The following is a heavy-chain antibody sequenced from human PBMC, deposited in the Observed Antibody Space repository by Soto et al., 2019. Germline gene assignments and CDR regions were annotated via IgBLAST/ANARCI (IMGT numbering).Heavy chain of an antibody. CDR2: ISSSSSTI. J-gene: IGHJ4*02. Sequence: EVQLVESGGGLVQPGGSLRLSCAASGFTFSSYSMNWVRQAPGKGLEWVSYISSSSSTIYYADSVKGRFTISRDNAKNSLSLQMNSLRAEDTAVYYCATEGRRRSYDFWSCYTPPDYWGQGTLVTGS. CDR3: ATEGRRRSYDFWSCYTPPDY. D-gene: IGHD3-3*01. V-gene: IGHV3-48*01. CDR1: GFTFSSYS.